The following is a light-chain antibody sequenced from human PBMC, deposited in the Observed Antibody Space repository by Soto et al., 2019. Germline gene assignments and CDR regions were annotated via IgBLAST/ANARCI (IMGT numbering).Light chain of an antibody. CDR3: QQSYSTPYT. CDR1: QSISNF. J-gene: IGKJ2*01. V-gene: IGKV1-39*01. Sequence: DLPMTQSPSSLSASGGDRVTITCRASQSISNFLNWYQQKPGKAPKLLIYAASSLQSGVPSRFSGSESGTDFTLTISSLQAEDFATYYCQQSYSTPYTFGQGTKLEIK. CDR2: AAS.